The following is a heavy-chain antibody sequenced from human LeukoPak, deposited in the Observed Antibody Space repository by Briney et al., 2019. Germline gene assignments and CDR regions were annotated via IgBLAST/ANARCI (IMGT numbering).Heavy chain of an antibody. CDR3: AKERGGSGSYSYYFDY. CDR2: ISSSSSTI. D-gene: IGHD3-10*01. V-gene: IGHV3-48*01. J-gene: IGHJ4*02. CDR1: GFTFSSYS. Sequence: PGGSLRLSCAASGFTFSSYSMNWVRQAPGKGLEWVSYISSSSSTIYYADSVKGRFTISRDNAKNSLYLQMNSLRAEDTAVYYCAKERGGSGSYSYYFDYWGQGTLVTVSS.